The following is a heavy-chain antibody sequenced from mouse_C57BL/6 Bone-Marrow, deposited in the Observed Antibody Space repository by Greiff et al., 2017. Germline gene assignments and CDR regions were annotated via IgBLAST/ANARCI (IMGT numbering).Heavy chain of an antibody. CDR1: GFNIKDDY. Sequence: EVHLVESGAELVRPGASVKLSCTASGFNIKDDYMHWVKQRPEQGLEWIGWIDPENGDTEYASKFQGKATITADTSSNTAYLQLSSLTSEDTAVYYCTTLESAWFAYWGQGTLVTVSA. J-gene: IGHJ3*01. CDR3: TTLESAWFAY. V-gene: IGHV14-4*01. CDR2: IDPENGDT.